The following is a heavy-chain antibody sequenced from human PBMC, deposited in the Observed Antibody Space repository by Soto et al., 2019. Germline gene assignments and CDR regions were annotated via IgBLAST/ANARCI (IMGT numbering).Heavy chain of an antibody. D-gene: IGHD6-6*01. CDR1: GGSISSSSYY. J-gene: IGHJ4*02. CDR2: IYYSGST. Sequence: SETLSLTCTVSGGSISSSSYYWGWIRQPPGKGLEWIGSIYYSGSTYYNPSLKSRVTISVDTSKNQFSLKLSSVTAADTAVYYCARIFEYSSSFFDYWGQGTLVTVSS. V-gene: IGHV4-39*01. CDR3: ARIFEYSSSFFDY.